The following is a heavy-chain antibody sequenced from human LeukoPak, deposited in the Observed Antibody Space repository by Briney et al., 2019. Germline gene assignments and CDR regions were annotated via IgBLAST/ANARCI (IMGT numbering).Heavy chain of an antibody. V-gene: IGHV1-58*01. CDR3: ARGYCSSASCYMDV. CDR2: IVVGSGNT. D-gene: IGHD2-2*01. Sequence: SVKVSCKASGFTFTSSAVQWVRQARGQRLEWIGWIVVGSGNTNYAQKFQERVTITGDTSASTAYMELSSLRSEDTAVYYCARGYCSSASCYMDVWGQGTTVT. CDR1: GFTFTSSA. J-gene: IGHJ6*02.